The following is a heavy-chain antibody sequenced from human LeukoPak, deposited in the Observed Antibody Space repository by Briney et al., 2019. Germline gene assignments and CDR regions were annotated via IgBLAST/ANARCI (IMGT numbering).Heavy chain of an antibody. V-gene: IGHV1-18*01. CDR1: GYTFTSYG. CDR2: ISAYNGNT. CDR3: VRDVAYCGGDCYSGWFDP. J-gene: IGHJ5*02. Sequence: ASVKVSCKASGYTFTSYGISWVRQAPGQGLEWMGWISAYNGNTNYAQRLQGRVTMTTDTSTSTAYMELRSLRSDDTAVYYCVRDVAYCGGDCYSGWFDPWGQGTLVTVSS. D-gene: IGHD2-21*02.